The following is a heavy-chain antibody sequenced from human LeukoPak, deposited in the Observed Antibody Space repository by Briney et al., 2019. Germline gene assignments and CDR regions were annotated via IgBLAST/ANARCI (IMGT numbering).Heavy chain of an antibody. D-gene: IGHD6-19*01. J-gene: IGHJ4*02. CDR1: RGSMNNFY. Sequence: KPSETLSLTCTVSRGSMNNFYWSWIRQPPGKRLEWIGYIYYSGNTNYNPSLKSRVTISVDTSKNQFSLNLRSVTAADTAVYYCARSPRGGNQWLVNDYWGQGTLVTVSS. CDR2: IYYSGNT. V-gene: IGHV4-59*01. CDR3: ARSPRGGNQWLVNDY.